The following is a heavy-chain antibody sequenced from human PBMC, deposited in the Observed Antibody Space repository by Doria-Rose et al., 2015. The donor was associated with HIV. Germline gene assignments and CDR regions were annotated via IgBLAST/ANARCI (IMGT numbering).Heavy chain of an antibody. D-gene: IGHD6-13*01. CDR1: GGSLSSPGMG. J-gene: IGHJ4*02. CDR3: ARIKSSRWYHKYYFDF. V-gene: IGHV2-26*01. CDR2: MFSDDER. Sequence: SGPVLVKPTETLTLTCTVSGGSLSSPGMGVSWIRQPAGKALAWSANMFSDDERSYKTSLKSRLTISRGTSKSQVVLTMTDMDPVDTATYYCARIKSSRWYHKYYFDFWGQGTLVIVSA.